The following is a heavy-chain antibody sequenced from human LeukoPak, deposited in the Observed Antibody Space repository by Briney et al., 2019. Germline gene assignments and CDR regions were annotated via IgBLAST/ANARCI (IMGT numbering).Heavy chain of an antibody. J-gene: IGHJ4*02. Sequence: SETLSLTCTVSGGSISSYYWSWIRQPPGKGLEWIGYIYYSGSTNYNPSLKSRVTISVDTSKNQFSLKLSSVTAADTAVYYCARHEGRVGSLLDYWGQGTLVTVSS. CDR3: ARHEGRVGSLLDY. D-gene: IGHD2-15*01. V-gene: IGHV4-59*08. CDR2: IYYSGST. CDR1: GGSISSYY.